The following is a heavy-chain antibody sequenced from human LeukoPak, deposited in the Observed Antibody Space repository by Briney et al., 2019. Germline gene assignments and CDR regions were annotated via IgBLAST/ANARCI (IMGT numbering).Heavy chain of an antibody. V-gene: IGHV1-8*03. J-gene: IGHJ3*02. CDR2: MNPNSGNT. D-gene: IGHD3-22*01. Sequence: ASVKVSCKASGYTFTSYDINWVRQATGQGLEWMGWMNPNSGNTGYAQKFQGRVTITRNTSISTAYMELSSLRSEDTAVYYCARGPYYYDSSGWLSAQGAFDIWGQGTMVTVSS. CDR1: GYTFTSYD. CDR3: ARGPYYYDSSGWLSAQGAFDI.